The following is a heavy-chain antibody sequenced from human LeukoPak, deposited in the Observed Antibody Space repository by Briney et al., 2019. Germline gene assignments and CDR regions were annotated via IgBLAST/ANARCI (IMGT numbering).Heavy chain of an antibody. J-gene: IGHJ6*03. V-gene: IGHV4-34*01. CDR3: ARGGGYYYMDV. D-gene: IGHD1-26*01. CDR1: GGSISNYY. CDR2: INPSGST. Sequence: PSETLSLTCTVSGGSISNYYWSWIRQPPGKGLEWIGEINPSGSTNYNPSLKSRVTISVDTSKNQVSLKLSSVTAADTAMYYCARGGGYYYMDVWGKGTTVTVSS.